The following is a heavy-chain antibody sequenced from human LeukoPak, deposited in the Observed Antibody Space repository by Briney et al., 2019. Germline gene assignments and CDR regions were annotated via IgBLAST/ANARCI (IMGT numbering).Heavy chain of an antibody. V-gene: IGHV3-21*01. CDR1: GFTFSSYS. J-gene: IGHJ4*02. CDR2: ISSSSSYI. D-gene: IGHD3-22*01. CDR3: ARDGQRGYYYVDY. Sequence: GGSLRLSCAASGFTFSSYSMNWVRQAPGKGLEWVSSISSSSSYIYYADSVKGRFTISRDNAKNSLYLQMNSLRAEDTAVYYRARDGQRGYYYVDYWGQGTLVTVSS.